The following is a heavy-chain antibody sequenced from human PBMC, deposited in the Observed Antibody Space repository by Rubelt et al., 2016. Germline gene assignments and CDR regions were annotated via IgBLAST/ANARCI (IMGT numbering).Heavy chain of an antibody. CDR3: ARSYYGSGSFRFTKLDY. V-gene: IGHV3-30*07. J-gene: IGHJ4*02. D-gene: IGHD3-10*01. Sequence: VKGRFTISRDNSKNTLYLQMNSLRAEDTAVYYCARSYYGSGSFRFTKLDYWGQGTLVTVSS.